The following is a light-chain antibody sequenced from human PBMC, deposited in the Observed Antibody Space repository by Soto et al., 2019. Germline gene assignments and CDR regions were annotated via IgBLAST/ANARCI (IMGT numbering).Light chain of an antibody. Sequence: DIPMTESPVSLSASVGDRVTISCRASQSIGNYLNWYQQKSGEVPKLLIYSASSLQSGVPSRFSGSASGTDFTLSISNLQTEDVATDDCQQSFRPHITFGQGTRLDI. CDR3: QQSFRPHIT. J-gene: IGKJ5*01. V-gene: IGKV1-39*01. CDR1: QSIGNY. CDR2: SAS.